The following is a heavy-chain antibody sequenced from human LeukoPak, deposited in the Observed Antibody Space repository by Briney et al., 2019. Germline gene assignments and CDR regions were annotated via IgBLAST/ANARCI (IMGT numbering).Heavy chain of an antibody. CDR3: ARGCEAATVVTGSDPCAFDI. CDR1: VGTFSSYA. D-gene: IGHD4-23*01. V-gene: IGHV1-69*04. CDR2: IIPILGIA. J-gene: IGHJ3*02. Sequence: SVKVSCKASVGTFSSYAISWVRQAPGQGLEWMGRIIPILGIANYAQKFQGRVTITADKSTSTAYMELSSLRSEDTAVYYCARGCEAATVVTGSDPCAFDIWGQGTMVTVSS.